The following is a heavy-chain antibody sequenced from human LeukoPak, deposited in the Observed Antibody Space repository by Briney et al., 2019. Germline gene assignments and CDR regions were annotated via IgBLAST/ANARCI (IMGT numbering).Heavy chain of an antibody. J-gene: IGHJ4*02. CDR2: ISSSSSTI. CDR1: GFTFSSYG. CDR3: ARGIGYSYKGKLNY. V-gene: IGHV3-48*01. D-gene: IGHD5-18*01. Sequence: GGSLRLSCAASGFTFSSYGMNWVRQAPGKGLEWVSYISSSSSTIYYADSVKGRFAISRDNAKNSLYLQMNSLRAEDTAVYYCARGIGYSYKGKLNYWGQGTLVTVSS.